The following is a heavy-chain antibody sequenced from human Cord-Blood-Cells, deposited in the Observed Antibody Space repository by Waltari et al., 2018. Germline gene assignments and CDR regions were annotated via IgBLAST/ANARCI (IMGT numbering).Heavy chain of an antibody. D-gene: IGHD1-26*01. CDR2: ISWNSGSI. CDR1: GLPFDDSA. Sequence: EVQLVESGGGLVQPGRSLLLSCAASGLPFDDSAMHWVRQAPGKGLEWVSGISWNSGSIGYADSVKGRFTISRDNAKNSLYLQMNSLRAEDMALYYCAKDSGSFGSDAFDIWGQGTMVTVSS. J-gene: IGHJ3*02. CDR3: AKDSGSFGSDAFDI. V-gene: IGHV3-9*03.